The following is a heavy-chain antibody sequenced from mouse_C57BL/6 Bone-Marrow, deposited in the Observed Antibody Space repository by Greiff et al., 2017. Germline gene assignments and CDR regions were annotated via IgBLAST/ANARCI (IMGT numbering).Heavy chain of an antibody. CDR1: GYTFTDYY. CDR3: ARPYYYGSSYVCAY. D-gene: IGHD1-1*01. Sequence: EVQLQQSGPVLVKPGASVKMSCKVSGYTFTDYYMNWVKQSHGKSLEWLGVINPYNGGTSYNQKFEGKARLTVDKSSSTAYMELNSLTSEESAVYYCARPYYYGSSYVCAYWGQGTLVTVSA. V-gene: IGHV1-19*01. J-gene: IGHJ3*01. CDR2: INPYNGGT.